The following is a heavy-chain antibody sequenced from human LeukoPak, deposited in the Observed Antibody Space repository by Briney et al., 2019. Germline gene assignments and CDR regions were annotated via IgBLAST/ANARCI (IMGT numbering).Heavy chain of an antibody. Sequence: GESLKISCKTSGYSFTTYWIACVRQRPGKGLEWMGIIYPGGSETRYDPSFQGQVTISADSSTSTAYLQWSSLRASDTAMYYCARASRDGYNQNFDHWGQGTLVTVSS. J-gene: IGHJ4*02. V-gene: IGHV5-51*01. CDR3: ARASRDGYNQNFDH. D-gene: IGHD5-24*01. CDR2: IYPGGSET. CDR1: GYSFTTYW.